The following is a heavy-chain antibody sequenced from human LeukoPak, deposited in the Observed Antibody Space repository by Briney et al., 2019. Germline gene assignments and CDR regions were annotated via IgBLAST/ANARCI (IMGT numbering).Heavy chain of an antibody. CDR3: AGGYCSSTSCRDFDY. J-gene: IGHJ4*02. CDR2: IYHSGST. D-gene: IGHD2-2*01. Sequence: PSETLSLTCAVSGGSISSSNWWSWVRQPPGKGLEWIGEIYHSGSTNYNPSLKSRVTISVDKSKNQFSLKLSSVTAADTAVYYCAGGYCSSTSCRDFDYWGQGTLVTVSS. V-gene: IGHV4-4*02. CDR1: GGSISSSNW.